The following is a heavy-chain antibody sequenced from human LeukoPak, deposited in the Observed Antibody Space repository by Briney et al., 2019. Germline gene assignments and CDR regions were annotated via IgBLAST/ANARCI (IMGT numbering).Heavy chain of an antibody. V-gene: IGHV3-23*01. D-gene: IGHD6-13*01. CDR3: VVLAAAGTRLNYGMDV. J-gene: IGHJ6*02. CDR2: ISGSGGST. Sequence: GGSLRLSCAASGFVFNNFGMTWVRQAPGKGLEWVSTISGSGGSTYYADSVKGRFTISRDNSKNTLYLQMNSLRAEDTAVYYCVVLAAAGTRLNYGMDVWGQGTTVTVSS. CDR1: GFVFNNFG.